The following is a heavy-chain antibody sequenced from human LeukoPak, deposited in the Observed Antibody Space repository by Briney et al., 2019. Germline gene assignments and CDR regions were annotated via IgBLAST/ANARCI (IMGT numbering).Heavy chain of an antibody. CDR3: ARRRDDYGGNGGFYY. J-gene: IGHJ4*02. D-gene: IGHD4-23*01. CDR2: VYYSGRT. Sequence: SETLSLTCTVSGGSVRSDTYYWSWIRQPPGKGLEWIGYVYYSGRTNYNPSLKSRVTISVDRSKNQFSLKLSSVTAADTAVYYCARRRDDYGGNGGFYYWGQGTLVTVSS. V-gene: IGHV4-61*01. CDR1: GGSVRSDTYY.